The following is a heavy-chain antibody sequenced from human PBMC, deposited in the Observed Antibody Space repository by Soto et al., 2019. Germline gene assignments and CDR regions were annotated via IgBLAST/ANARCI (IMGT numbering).Heavy chain of an antibody. J-gene: IGHJ4*02. CDR2: INAGNGNT. D-gene: IGHD2-2*01. CDR3: ARDSCSSTSCPYPYYFDY. V-gene: IGHV1-3*01. Sequence: GASVKVSCKASGYTFTSYAMHWVRQAPGQRLEWMGWINAGNGNTKYSQKFQGRVTITRDTSASTAYMELSSLRSEDTAVYYCARDSCSSTSCPYPYYFDYWGQGTLVTVSS. CDR1: GYTFTSYA.